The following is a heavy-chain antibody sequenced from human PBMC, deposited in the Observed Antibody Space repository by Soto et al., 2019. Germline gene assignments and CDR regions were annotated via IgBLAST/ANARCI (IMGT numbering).Heavy chain of an antibody. Sequence: QVQLVQSGAEVKKPGSSVKVSCKASGGTFSSYTISWVRQAPGQGLEWMGRIIPILGIANYAQKFQGRVTITADKSTTTAYMELSSLRSEDAAVSYCARSGGQVYVFYYYYMDVWGKGTTVTVSS. V-gene: IGHV1-69*02. D-gene: IGHD3-16*01. CDR2: IIPILGIA. CDR1: GGTFSSYT. CDR3: ARSGGQVYVFYYYYMDV. J-gene: IGHJ6*03.